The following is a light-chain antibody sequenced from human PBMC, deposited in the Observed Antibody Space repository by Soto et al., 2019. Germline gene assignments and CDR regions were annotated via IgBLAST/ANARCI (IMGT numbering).Light chain of an antibody. CDR2: AAS. V-gene: IGKV3-20*01. CDR3: QQYGSSPWT. Sequence: EIVLTQSPGTLSLSPGERATLSCRASQSVSSSDLAWLQQKPGQSPRLLIYAASRRAAGVPDRFSGSGSGTDFTLTISKLEPEDCAVYYCQQYGSSPWTFGQGTRLEIK. J-gene: IGKJ5*01. CDR1: QSVSSSD.